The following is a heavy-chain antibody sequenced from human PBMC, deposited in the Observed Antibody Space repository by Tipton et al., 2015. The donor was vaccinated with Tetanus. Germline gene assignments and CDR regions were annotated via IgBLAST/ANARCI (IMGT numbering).Heavy chain of an antibody. CDR2: VYYSGRT. V-gene: IGHV4-30-4*01. Sequence: TLSLTCNVSGGSINTGDYYWSWIRQSPGKGLEWIGHVYYSGRTYYNPPLKSRVTISADMSKNQFSLKLTSVTAAATATYYCARMGFTYGQVVYWGQGTLVTVAS. J-gene: IGHJ4*02. CDR3: ARMGFTYGQVVY. D-gene: IGHD5-18*01. CDR1: GGSINTGDYY.